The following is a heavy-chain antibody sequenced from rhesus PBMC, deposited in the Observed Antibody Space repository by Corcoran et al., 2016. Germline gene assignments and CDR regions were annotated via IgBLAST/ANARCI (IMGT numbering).Heavy chain of an antibody. J-gene: IGHJ4*01. CDR2: ISYKGST. CDR1: GHSISSGHA. D-gene: IGHD4-29*01. V-gene: IGHV4-122*02. Sequence: QLQLQESGPGLVKPSETLSLTCAVTGHSISSGHAWNWIRQPPGKGPEWFGYISYKGSTSYTPSRKSRLSMSRDTSKTHFSTKLSSVATAETAVYYGARDPYGSSYFFDYWGQGVLVTASA. CDR3: ARDPYGSSYFFDY.